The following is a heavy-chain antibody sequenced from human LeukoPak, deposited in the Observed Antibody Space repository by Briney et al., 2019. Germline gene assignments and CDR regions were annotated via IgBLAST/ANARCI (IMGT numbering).Heavy chain of an antibody. CDR3: ARGPRGSQGY. D-gene: IGHD1-26*01. V-gene: IGHV4-34*01. Sequence: SETLSLTCAVYGGSFSGYYWSWIRQPPGKGLEWIGEINHSGSTNYNPSLKSRVTISVDTSKNQFSLKLSSVTAADTAVYYCARGPRGSQGYWGQGTLVTVSS. J-gene: IGHJ4*02. CDR2: INHSGST. CDR1: GGSFSGYY.